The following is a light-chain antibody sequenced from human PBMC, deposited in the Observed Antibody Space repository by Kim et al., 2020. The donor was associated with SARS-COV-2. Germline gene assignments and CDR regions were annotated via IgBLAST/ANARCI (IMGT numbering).Light chain of an antibody. CDR3: QAWDNSSVV. CDR1: KLGDKY. CDR2: QDS. J-gene: IGLJ2*01. Sequence: SVSPGQTASITCSGDKLGDKYACWDQQKPGRSPVLVIYQDSKRPSGIPERFSGSNSGNTATLTISGTQAMDEADYYCQAWDNSSVVFGGGTQLTVL. V-gene: IGLV3-1*01.